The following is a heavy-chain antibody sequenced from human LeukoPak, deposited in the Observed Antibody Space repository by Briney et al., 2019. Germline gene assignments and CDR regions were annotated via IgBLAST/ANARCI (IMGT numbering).Heavy chain of an antibody. Sequence: SVKVSFKASGGTFISYAISWVRQAPGQGLEWMGGIIPIFGTANYAQKFQGRVTITTDESTSTAYMELSSLRSEDTAVYYCARGPYYDSSGYYSYYYYYYMDVWGKGTTVTVSS. J-gene: IGHJ6*03. CDR2: IIPIFGTA. CDR1: GGTFISYA. D-gene: IGHD3-22*01. V-gene: IGHV1-69*05. CDR3: ARGPYYDSSGYYSYYYYYYMDV.